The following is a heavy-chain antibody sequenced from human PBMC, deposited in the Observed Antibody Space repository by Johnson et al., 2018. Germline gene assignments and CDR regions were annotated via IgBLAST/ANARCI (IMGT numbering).Heavy chain of an antibody. Sequence: VQLVETGGGLVQPGESXRLSCAASGFTVSSNYMTWVRQAPGKGLEWVSVIYAGGATYYADSVKGRFTISRDNSTHTLYLQMNSLRAEDTAVYYCGRGKLLIGDALDIWGQGTMVTVSS. D-gene: IGHD2-21*01. CDR1: GFTVSSNY. J-gene: IGHJ3*02. V-gene: IGHV3-66*02. CDR2: IYAGGAT. CDR3: GRGKLLIGDALDI.